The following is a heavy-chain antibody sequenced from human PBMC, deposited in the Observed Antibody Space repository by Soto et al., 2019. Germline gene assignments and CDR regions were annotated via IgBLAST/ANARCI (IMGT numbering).Heavy chain of an antibody. CDR3: AHRPLPPIRLARLFIDWFDP. CDR2: IYWDDDK. J-gene: IGHJ5*02. CDR1: GFSLSTSGVG. V-gene: IGHV2-5*02. D-gene: IGHD1-1*01. Sequence: QITLKESGPTLVKPTQTLTLTCTFSGFSLSTSGVGVGWIRQPPGKALEWLALIYWDDDKRYSPSLKSRLTITKDTSKNQVVLTMTNMDPVDTATYYCAHRPLPPIRLARLFIDWFDPWGQGTLVTVSS.